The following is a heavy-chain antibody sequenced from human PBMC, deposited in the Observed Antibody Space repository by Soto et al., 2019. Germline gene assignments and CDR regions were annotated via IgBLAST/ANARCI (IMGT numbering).Heavy chain of an antibody. CDR2: IKQDGSER. J-gene: IGHJ6*03. CDR3: ARVPTTRDIWSYGVGGRYYYYYMDV. Sequence: EVQLVESGGGLVQPGGSLRLSCEASGFTFSSYCMTWVRQAPGKGLEWVAHIKQDGSERYYVDSVKGRFTISRDNAKNYLYLQRTSLRAEDTAVYYCARVPTTRDIWSYGVGGRYYYYYMDVWGKGTTVTVSS. CDR1: GFTFSSYC. V-gene: IGHV3-7*04. D-gene: IGHD1-7*01.